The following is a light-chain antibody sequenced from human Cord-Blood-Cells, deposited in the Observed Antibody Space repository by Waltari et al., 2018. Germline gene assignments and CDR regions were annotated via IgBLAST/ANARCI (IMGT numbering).Light chain of an antibody. J-gene: IGLJ2*01. V-gene: IGLV2-14*03. Sequence: QSALTQPASVSWSPGQSITISCTGTSSDVGGYNYVSWYQQHPDKAPKLMIYYVSNRPSGVSNRFSGAKSGNTASLTISGLQAEDEADYYCSSYTSSSTLVFGGGTKLTVL. CDR3: SSYTSSSTLV. CDR1: SSDVGGYNY. CDR2: YVS.